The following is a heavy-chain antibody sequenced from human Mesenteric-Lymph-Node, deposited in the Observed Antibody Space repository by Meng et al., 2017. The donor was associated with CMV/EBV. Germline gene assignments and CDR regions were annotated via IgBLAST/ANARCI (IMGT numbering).Heavy chain of an antibody. CDR1: GFTFSSHW. Sequence: GESLKISCAASGFTFSSHWMHWVRQAPGKGLVWVSRINNDGSDTTYADSVKGRFTISRDNAKNTFYLQMNSLRVEDTAVYYCAKDGGYDFAFDVWGQGTMVTV. CDR3: AKDGGYDFAFDV. V-gene: IGHV3-74*01. J-gene: IGHJ3*01. CDR2: INNDGSDT. D-gene: IGHD5-12*01.